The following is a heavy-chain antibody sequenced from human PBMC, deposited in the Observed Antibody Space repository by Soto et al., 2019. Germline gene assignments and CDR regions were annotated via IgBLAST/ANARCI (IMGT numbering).Heavy chain of an antibody. V-gene: IGHV1-3*01. CDR2: INAGYGNT. CDR3: ARDTGDGTFDF. J-gene: IGHJ4*02. D-gene: IGHD7-27*01. Sequence: GASVKVSCKASGYTFSSYAMHWVRQAPGQRLEWMGWINAGYGNTKSSQKFQDRVTISRDTSASTAYMKLTSLRSEDTAVYYCARDTGDGTFDFWGQGTLVTVSS. CDR1: GYTFSSYA.